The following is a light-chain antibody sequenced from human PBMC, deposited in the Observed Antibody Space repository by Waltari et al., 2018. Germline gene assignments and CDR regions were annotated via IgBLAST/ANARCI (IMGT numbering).Light chain of an antibody. Sequence: QSVLTQPPSVSEAPRQRVTISCSGSRSNMGNKAVNWYQQLPGKAPKLLIYYDDLLPSGVSDRFSGSKSGTSASLAISGLQSEDEADYYCAAWDDTLNGWVFGGGTKLTVL. CDR1: RSNMGNKA. V-gene: IGLV1-36*01. CDR3: AAWDDTLNGWV. CDR2: YDD. J-gene: IGLJ3*02.